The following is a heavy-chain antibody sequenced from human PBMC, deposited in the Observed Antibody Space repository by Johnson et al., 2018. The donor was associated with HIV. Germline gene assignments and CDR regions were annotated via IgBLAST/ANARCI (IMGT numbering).Heavy chain of an antibody. CDR2: IRYDGSNK. J-gene: IGHJ3*02. CDR1: GFTFSSYG. D-gene: IGHD1-1*01. V-gene: IGHV3-33*08. Sequence: QVQLVESGGGVVQPGRSLRLSCAASGFTFSSYGMHWVRQAPGKGLEWVAFIRYDGSNKYYADSVKGRFTISRDNSKNTLYLQMNSLRAEDTALYYCARVALNVGNDAFDIWGQGTMVTVSS. CDR3: ARVALNVGNDAFDI.